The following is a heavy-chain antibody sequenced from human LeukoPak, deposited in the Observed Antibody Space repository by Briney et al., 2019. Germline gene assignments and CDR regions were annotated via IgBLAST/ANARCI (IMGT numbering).Heavy chain of an antibody. CDR2: ISYDGSNK. CDR1: RFTFSNYG. D-gene: IGHD3-10*01. CDR3: AKDLTPYYFYGSGTFNY. Sequence: GGSLRLSCIASRFTFSNYGMHWVRQAPGKGLEWVAVISYDGSNKYYADSVKGRFTISRDNSKNTVFLHINSLRPEDTAVYYCAKDLTPYYFYGSGTFNYWGQGTLVTVSS. J-gene: IGHJ4*02. V-gene: IGHV3-30*18.